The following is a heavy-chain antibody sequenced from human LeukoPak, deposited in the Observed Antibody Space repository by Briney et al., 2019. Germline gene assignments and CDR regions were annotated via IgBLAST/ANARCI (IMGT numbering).Heavy chain of an antibody. D-gene: IGHD4-17*01. V-gene: IGHV5-51*01. Sequence: GESLKISCRTSGYDFSTKWIAWVRQRPGQGLEWMGIIYPTDSITRYSPSFQGHVTISADTSISTAYLQWTSLKPSDTAINYCARLAPDYADYWFDPWGQGTLVTVSS. CDR1: GYDFSTKW. J-gene: IGHJ5*02. CDR2: IYPTDSIT. CDR3: ARLAPDYADYWFDP.